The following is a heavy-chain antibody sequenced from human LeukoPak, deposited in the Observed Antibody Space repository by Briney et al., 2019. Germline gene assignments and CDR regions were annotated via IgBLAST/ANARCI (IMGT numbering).Heavy chain of an antibody. CDR2: ISGGGGRT. CDR1: GFTFSRYA. D-gene: IGHD5-18*01. V-gene: IGHV3-23*01. Sequence: GGSLRLSCAASGFTFSRYAMSWVRQAPGKGLEWVSVISGGGGRTYYADSVKGRFSISRDSSKNTLYLQMNSLRAEDTAVYYCARDGAGSYGYDYWGQGTLVTVSS. J-gene: IGHJ4*02. CDR3: ARDGAGSYGYDY.